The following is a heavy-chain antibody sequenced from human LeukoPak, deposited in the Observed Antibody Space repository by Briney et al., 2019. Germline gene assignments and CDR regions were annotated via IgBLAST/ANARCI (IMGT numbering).Heavy chain of an antibody. J-gene: IGHJ6*03. Sequence: ASVKVSCKASGYTFTDYYMHWVRQAPGQGLEWMGWINPNSGGTNYAQKFQGRVTMTRDTSISTAYMELSRLRSDDTAVYYCARDPGVVVVAATPSYYYMDVWGKGTTVTISS. CDR1: GYTFTDYY. CDR2: INPNSGGT. V-gene: IGHV1-2*02. CDR3: ARDPGVVVVAATPSYYYMDV. D-gene: IGHD2-15*01.